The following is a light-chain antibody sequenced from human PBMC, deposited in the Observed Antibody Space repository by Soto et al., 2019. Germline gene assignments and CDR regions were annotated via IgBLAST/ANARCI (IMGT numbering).Light chain of an antibody. CDR1: QTISRF. CDR2: DAS. V-gene: IGKV1-39*01. Sequence: DIQMTQSPSSLSASVGDRVTITCRASQTISRFLNWYQRKPGKAPKFLIHDASNLQSGVPSRFNGSGSGTDFTLTLSSLQPEDFATYYCQQSFSTPPTFGQGTKLEMK. CDR3: QQSFSTPPT. J-gene: IGKJ2*01.